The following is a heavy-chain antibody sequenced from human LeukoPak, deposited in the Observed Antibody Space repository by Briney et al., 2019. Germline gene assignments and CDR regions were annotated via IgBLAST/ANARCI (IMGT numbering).Heavy chain of an antibody. CDR1: GFTFSSYG. D-gene: IGHD1-26*01. V-gene: IGHV3-30*18. Sequence: PGRSLRLSCAASGFTFSSYGMHWVRQAPGKGLEGVAVISYDGSNKYYADSVKGRFTISRDNSKNTLYLQMNSLRAEDTAVYYCAKVGSGSKTTYFDYWGQGTLVTVSS. CDR3: AKVGSGSKTTYFDY. CDR2: ISYDGSNK. J-gene: IGHJ4*02.